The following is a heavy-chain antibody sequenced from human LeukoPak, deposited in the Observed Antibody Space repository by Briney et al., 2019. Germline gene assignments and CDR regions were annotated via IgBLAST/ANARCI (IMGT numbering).Heavy chain of an antibody. CDR3: ARDVAREFDY. CDR2: INPSGGST. D-gene: IGHD5-24*01. J-gene: IGHJ4*02. V-gene: IGHV1-46*01. Sequence: ASVKVSCKASGYTFTSYYMHWVRQAPGQGLEWMGIINPSGGSTNYAQKFQGRVTMTRDTSTRTIYMQLSSLRSEDTAVYYCARDVAREFDYWGQGALVTVSS. CDR1: GYTFTSYY.